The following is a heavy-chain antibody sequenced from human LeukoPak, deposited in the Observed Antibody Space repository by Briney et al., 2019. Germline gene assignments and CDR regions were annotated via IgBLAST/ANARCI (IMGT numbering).Heavy chain of an antibody. J-gene: IGHJ4*02. CDR3: ARSGATGFDY. D-gene: IGHD1-26*01. V-gene: IGHV1-69*02. CDR1: GGTFSSYT. Sequence: ASVKVSCKASGGTFSSYTISWVRQAPGQRLEWMGRIIPILGIANYAQKFQGRVTITADKSTSTAYMELSSLRSEDTAVYYCARSGATGFDYWGQGTLVTVSS. CDR2: IIPILGIA.